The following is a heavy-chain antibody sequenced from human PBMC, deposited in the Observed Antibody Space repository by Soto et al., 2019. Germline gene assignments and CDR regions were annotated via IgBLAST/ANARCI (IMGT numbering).Heavy chain of an antibody. Sequence: PSESLSLTCTVSGGSNSSGGNYWSWIRQHPGKGLEWIGYIYYSGSTYYNPSLKSRVTISVDTSKNQFSLKLSSVTAADTAVYYCARVVTAGYSSGWYVDYSGQGTLVTVSS. V-gene: IGHV4-31*03. J-gene: IGHJ4*02. CDR3: ARVVTAGYSSGWYVDY. D-gene: IGHD6-19*01. CDR2: IYYSGST. CDR1: GGSNSSGGNY.